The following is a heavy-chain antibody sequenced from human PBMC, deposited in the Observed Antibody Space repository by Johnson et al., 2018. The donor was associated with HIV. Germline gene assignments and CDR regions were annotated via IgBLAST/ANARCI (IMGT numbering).Heavy chain of an antibody. CDR2: ISSSGTTI. J-gene: IGHJ3*02. CDR1: GFTFSDYY. CDR3: ARRGDCGGYYLRAFDI. Sequence: QVQLVESGGGLVKPGGSLRLSCAASGFTFSDYYMSWIRQAPGKGLEWVSYISSSGTTIYYADSVKGRFTISRDNAQNSLYLPMNSLRAEDTAVYYCARRGDCGGYYLRAFDIWGQGTMVTVSS. D-gene: IGHD3-22*01. V-gene: IGHV3-11*04.